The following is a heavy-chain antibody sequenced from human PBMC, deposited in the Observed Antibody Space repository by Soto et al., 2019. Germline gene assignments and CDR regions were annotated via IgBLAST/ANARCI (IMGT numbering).Heavy chain of an antibody. CDR3: AKFEKPGIAVASLNAFDI. CDR2: ISGSGGST. CDR1: GFTFSSYA. J-gene: IGHJ3*02. Sequence: GGSLRLSCAASGFTFSSYAMSWVRQAPGKGLEWVSAISGSGGSTYYADSVKGRFTISRDNSKNTLYLQMNSLRAEDTAVYYCAKFEKPGIAVASLNAFDIWGQGTMVTVSS. V-gene: IGHV3-23*01. D-gene: IGHD6-19*01.